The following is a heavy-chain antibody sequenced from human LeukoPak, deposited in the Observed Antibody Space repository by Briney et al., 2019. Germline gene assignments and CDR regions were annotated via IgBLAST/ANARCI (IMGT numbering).Heavy chain of an antibody. Sequence: SETLSLTCTVSGGSISSSSYYWGWIRQPPGKGLEWIGSIYYSGSTYYNPSLKSRATISVDTSKNQFSLKLSSVTAADTAVYYCARVVDTAMVTNFDYWGQGTLVTVSS. CDR1: GGSISSSSYY. V-gene: IGHV4-39*01. CDR3: ARVVDTAMVTNFDY. CDR2: IYYSGST. D-gene: IGHD5-18*01. J-gene: IGHJ4*02.